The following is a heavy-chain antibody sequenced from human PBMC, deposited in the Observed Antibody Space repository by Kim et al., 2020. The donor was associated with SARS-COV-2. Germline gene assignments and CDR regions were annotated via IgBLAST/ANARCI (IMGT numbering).Heavy chain of an antibody. CDR2: SGSAGGT. CDR3: AKRDTSGSYYFDY. CDR1: GFTLRNYA. D-gene: IGHD6-19*01. J-gene: IGHJ4*02. Sequence: GGSLRLSCAASGFTLRNYAMSWVRQAPGKGLEWVSTSGSAGGTFYAESVKGRFTISRDNSKSTLSLQMNSLRAEDTAVYYCAKRDTSGSYYFDYWGQGTLVTVSS. V-gene: IGHV3-23*01.